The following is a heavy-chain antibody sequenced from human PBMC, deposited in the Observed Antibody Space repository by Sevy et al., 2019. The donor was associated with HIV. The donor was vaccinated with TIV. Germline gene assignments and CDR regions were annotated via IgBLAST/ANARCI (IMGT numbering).Heavy chain of an antibody. CDR2: ISAGGYST. CDR1: GIAFSTYA. J-gene: IGHJ6*02. D-gene: IGHD1-20*01. CDR3: ARIYNWNDVMGYGMDV. Sequence: GGSLRLSCAASGIAFSTYAMFWVRQAPGKGLEWVSSISAGGYSTYYADSVKGRFTLSRDNSRNTLDLQMNSLRDEDTAVYYCARIYNWNDVMGYGMDVWGQGTTVTVSS. V-gene: IGHV3-23*01.